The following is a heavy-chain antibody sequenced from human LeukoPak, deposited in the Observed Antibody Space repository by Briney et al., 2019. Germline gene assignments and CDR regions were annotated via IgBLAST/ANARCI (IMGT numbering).Heavy chain of an antibody. J-gene: IGHJ5*02. V-gene: IGHV4-59*08. CDR3: ARHVSEGIAARRDWFDP. Sequence: SETLSLTCTVCGGSISIYYWSWIRQPPGKGLEWIGYIYYSGSTNYNPSLKSRVTISVDTSKNQFSLKLSSVTAADTAVYYCARHVSEGIAARRDWFDPWGQGTLVTVSS. CDR1: GGSISIYY. CDR2: IYYSGST. D-gene: IGHD6-6*01.